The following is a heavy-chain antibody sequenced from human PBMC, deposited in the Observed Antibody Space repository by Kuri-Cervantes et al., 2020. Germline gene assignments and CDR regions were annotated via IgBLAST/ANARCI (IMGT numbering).Heavy chain of an antibody. CDR3: ATSRGIAVAGSPEFDY. CDR2: IIPIFGTA. Sequence: SVKVSCKASGYTFTGYYMHWVRQAPGQGLEWMGGIIPIFGTANYAQKFQGRVTITADESTSTAYMELSSLRSEDTAVYYCATSRGIAVAGSPEFDYWGQGTLVTVSS. CDR1: GYTFTGYY. D-gene: IGHD6-19*01. V-gene: IGHV1-69*13. J-gene: IGHJ4*02.